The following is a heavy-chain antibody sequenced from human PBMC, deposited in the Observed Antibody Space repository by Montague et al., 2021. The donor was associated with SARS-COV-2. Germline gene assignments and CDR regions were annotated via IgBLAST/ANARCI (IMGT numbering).Heavy chain of an antibody. CDR2: TYYRSKWYN. CDR1: GDSVFGHSAT. CDR3: TSGREGNYNVMDV. D-gene: IGHD1-1*01. V-gene: IGHV6-1*01. Sequence: CAISGDSVFGHSATWNWVTLAPPSALELLGRTYYRSKWYNDYAVXLRGRGTINPGTPKNQFSLQLNSVTPDDTAIYYCTSGREGNYNVMDVWGQGTTVTVSS. J-gene: IGHJ6*02.